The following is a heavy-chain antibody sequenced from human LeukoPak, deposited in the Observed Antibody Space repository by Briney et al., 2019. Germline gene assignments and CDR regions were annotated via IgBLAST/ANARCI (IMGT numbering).Heavy chain of an antibody. D-gene: IGHD6-13*01. Sequence: ASVKVSCKASGYTFRDYYMHWVRQAPGQGLEWMGRINPKSGDTNYAQKFQGRVTMTRDTSIRTDYMELSRLRSDDTAVYYCAKDITSSWYPLDNWGQGTLVTVSS. V-gene: IGHV1-2*06. CDR1: GYTFRDYY. CDR3: AKDITSSWYPLDN. J-gene: IGHJ4*02. CDR2: INPKSGDT.